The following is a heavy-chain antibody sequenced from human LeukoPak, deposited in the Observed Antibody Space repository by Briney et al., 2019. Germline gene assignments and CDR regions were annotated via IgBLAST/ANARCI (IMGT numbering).Heavy chain of an antibody. CDR1: GFIIAGDS. D-gene: IGHD3-22*01. CDR2: IKEDGSEN. Sequence: GGSLRLSCAASGFIIAGDSMNWVRQAPGKGLEWVANIKEDGSENYYVDSVKGRFTISRDNAKNSLYLQMNSLRAEDTAVYYCATYDSSGTFDYWGQGTLVTVSS. V-gene: IGHV3-7*01. CDR3: ATYDSSGTFDY. J-gene: IGHJ4*02.